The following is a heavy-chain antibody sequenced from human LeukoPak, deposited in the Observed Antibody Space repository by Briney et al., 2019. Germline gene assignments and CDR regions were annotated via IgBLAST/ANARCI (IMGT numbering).Heavy chain of an antibody. Sequence: ASVKVSCKASXYXXTXXXXXXVXXXPGXXXEXMGXISVYNGNXXYAQKLQGRVTMTTDTSTSTAYMELRSLRSDDTAVYYCARGGLGELSSPWGQGTLVTVSS. CDR3: ARGGLGELSSP. D-gene: IGHD3-16*02. J-gene: IGHJ5*02. V-gene: IGHV1-18*01. CDR1: XYXXTXXX. CDR2: ISVYNGNX.